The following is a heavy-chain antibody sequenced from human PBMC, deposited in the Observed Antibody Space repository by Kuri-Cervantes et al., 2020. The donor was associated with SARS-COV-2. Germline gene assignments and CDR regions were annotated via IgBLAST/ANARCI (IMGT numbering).Heavy chain of an antibody. CDR2: ISYDGSNK. CDR1: GFTFSSYA. J-gene: IGHJ4*02. CDR3: ASSSPATVTYPFDY. Sequence: GGSLRLSCAASGFTFSSYAMHWVRQAQGKGLEWVAVISYDGSNKYYADSVKGRFTIPRDNYKNTLYLQMNSLRAEDTAVYYCASSSPATVTYPFDYWGQGTLVTVSS. D-gene: IGHD4-17*01. V-gene: IGHV3-30*04.